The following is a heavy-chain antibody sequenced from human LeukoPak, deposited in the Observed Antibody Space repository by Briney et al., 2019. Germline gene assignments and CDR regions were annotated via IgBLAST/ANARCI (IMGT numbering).Heavy chain of an antibody. CDR3: ARDQDYLDV. V-gene: IGHV1-18*04. CDR1: GYTFSSYW. Sequence: GESLKISCKGSGYTFSSYWIGWVRQAPGQGLEWMGWISPYNGNTHYAQKLQGRVTMTTDTSTSIAYMELRSLRSDDTAVYYCARDQDYLDVWGKGTTVTVSS. J-gene: IGHJ6*03. CDR2: ISPYNGNT.